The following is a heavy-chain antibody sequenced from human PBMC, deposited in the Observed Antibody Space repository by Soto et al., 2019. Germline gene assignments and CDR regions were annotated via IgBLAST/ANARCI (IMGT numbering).Heavy chain of an antibody. D-gene: IGHD5-18*01. CDR3: ASELSGYRYGPGEVY. Sequence: QVQLQEAGPGLVKPSETLSLSCNVSGDSISSDDYYWTWIRQSPGKGLEWIGNIYYNGDTSYNPSLKSRVSISIDTSQNHFFLKLTSVSDADTAVDYCASELSGYRYGPGEVYWGQGTLVTVSA. CDR2: IYYNGDT. CDR1: GDSISSDDYY. V-gene: IGHV4-30-4*01. J-gene: IGHJ4*02.